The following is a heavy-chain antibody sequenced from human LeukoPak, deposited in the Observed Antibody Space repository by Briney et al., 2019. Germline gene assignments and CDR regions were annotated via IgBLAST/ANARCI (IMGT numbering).Heavy chain of an antibody. V-gene: IGHV4-39*01. CDR2: IYYNGST. D-gene: IGHD2/OR15-2a*01. CDR3: ARPLDTTFFNAFDI. J-gene: IGHJ3*02. CDR1: GGSISSSSYY. Sequence: SETLSLTCTVSGGSISSSSYYWGWIRQPPGKGLEWIGSIYYNGSTYNNPSLKSRVTISVDTSKNQFSLKLTSVTAADTAVYYCARPLDTTFFNAFDIWGQGTMVTVSS.